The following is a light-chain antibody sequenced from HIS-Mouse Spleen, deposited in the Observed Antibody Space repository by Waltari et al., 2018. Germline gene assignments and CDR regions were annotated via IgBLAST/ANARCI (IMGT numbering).Light chain of an antibody. J-gene: IGLJ3*02. CDR3: AAWDDSLSGPV. CDR2: RNN. V-gene: IGLV1-47*01. CDR1: SSNIGSNY. Sequence: QSVLTQPPSASGTPGQRVTISCSGSSSNIGSNYVYWYQQLPGTAPNLLIYRNNRRPSGGPDRLSGSKSGTSASLASSGLRSEDEADYYCAAWDDSLSGPVFGGGTKLTVL.